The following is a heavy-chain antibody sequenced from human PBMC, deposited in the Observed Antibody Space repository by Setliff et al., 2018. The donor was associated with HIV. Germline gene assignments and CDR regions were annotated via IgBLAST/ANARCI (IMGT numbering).Heavy chain of an antibody. CDR3: AREDASGNHAFDF. Sequence: PSETLSLTCGVYGGSFSDYYWSWIRQPPGKGLEWIGEISHSGSTSYNPSLKSRVTMSVDTSKNQFSLKLTSMTAAAVYFCAREDASGNHAFDFWGQGKMVTVSS. CDR2: ISHSGST. J-gene: IGHJ3*01. V-gene: IGHV4-34*10. D-gene: IGHD2-15*01. CDR1: GGSFSDYY.